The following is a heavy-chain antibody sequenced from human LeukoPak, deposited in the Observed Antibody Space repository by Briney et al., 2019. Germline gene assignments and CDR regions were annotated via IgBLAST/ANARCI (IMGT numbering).Heavy chain of an antibody. CDR2: ISYDGSNK. V-gene: IGHV3-30-3*01. Sequence: GGSLRLSCAASGFTFSSYAMHWVRQAPGKGLEWVAVISYDGSNKYYADSVKGRFTISRDNSKNTLYLQMNSLRAEDTAVYYCAREPGYYFDYWGQGTLVTVSS. CDR1: GFTFSSYA. D-gene: IGHD5-12*01. J-gene: IGHJ4*02. CDR3: AREPGYYFDY.